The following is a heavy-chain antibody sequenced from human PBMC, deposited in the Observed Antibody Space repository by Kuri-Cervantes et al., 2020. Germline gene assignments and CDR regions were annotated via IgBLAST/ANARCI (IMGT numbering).Heavy chain of an antibody. CDR2: ITISDGIT. CDR1: GFTFSSNA. V-gene: IGHV3-23*01. Sequence: GGSLRLSCAASGFTFSSNAVSWVRQAPGKGLEWVSGITISDGITYYVDSVKGRFTISIDNSKNTLYLQMNSLRVEDTAVYYCAKDEGEMDVWGQGTTVTVSS. D-gene: IGHD3-16*01. CDR3: AKDEGEMDV. J-gene: IGHJ6*02.